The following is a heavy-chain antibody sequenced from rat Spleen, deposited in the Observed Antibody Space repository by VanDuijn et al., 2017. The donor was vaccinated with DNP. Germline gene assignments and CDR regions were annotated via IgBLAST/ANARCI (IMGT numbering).Heavy chain of an antibody. CDR1: GFTFSDYG. CDR2: ISYDGYST. V-gene: IGHV5-20*01. Sequence: EVQLVESGGGLVQPGRSMKLSCTASGFTFSDYGMAWVLQAPTKGLEWVASISYDGYSTYYRDSVKGRFTSSRDNAKSTLDLQMESLRSEDTATYYCTKANNNWDWYFDFWGPGTMVTVSS. CDR3: TKANNNWDWYFDF. D-gene: IGHD1-10*01. J-gene: IGHJ1*01.